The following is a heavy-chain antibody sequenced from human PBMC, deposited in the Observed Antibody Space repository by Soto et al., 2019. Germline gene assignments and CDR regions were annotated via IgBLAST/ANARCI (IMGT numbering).Heavy chain of an antibody. CDR3: AGQPSIFGVVITSPFDY. D-gene: IGHD3-3*01. CDR1: GGSISSSSYY. CDR2: IYYSGST. Sequence: SETLSLTCTVSGGSISSSSYYWGWIRQPPGKGLEWIGSIYYSGSTYYNPSLKSRVTISVDTSKNQFSLKLSSVTAADTAVYYCAGQPSIFGVVITSPFDYRGQGTLVTVSS. J-gene: IGHJ4*02. V-gene: IGHV4-39*01.